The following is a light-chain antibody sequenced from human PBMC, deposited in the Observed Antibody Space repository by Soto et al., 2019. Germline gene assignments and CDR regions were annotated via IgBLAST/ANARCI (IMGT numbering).Light chain of an antibody. CDR2: DDT. CDR3: GAWNSSLYAYL. Sequence: QSVLAQPPSVSAAPGQRVTVSCSTTTSNLGNNYISWYQHLPGAAPRLLIYDDTERPSGIPDRFSGSRSATSATLGIAGLQTGDEADYFCGAWNSSLYAYLSGTGTKVTVL. J-gene: IGLJ1*01. V-gene: IGLV1-51*01. CDR1: TSNLGNNY.